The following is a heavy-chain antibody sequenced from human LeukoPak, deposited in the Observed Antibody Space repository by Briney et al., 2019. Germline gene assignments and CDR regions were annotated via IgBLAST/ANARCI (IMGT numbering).Heavy chain of an antibody. J-gene: IGHJ4*02. Sequence: GGSLRLSCAASGFTFSSYAMSWVRQAPGKGLEWVSGIGGSGATTSYADSVKGRFTISRGNPKNTLYLQMNSLRAEDTAVYYCAKGYILTGLTDWGQGSLVSVSS. CDR1: GFTFSSYA. D-gene: IGHD3-9*01. V-gene: IGHV3-23*01. CDR2: IGGSGATT. CDR3: AKGYILTGLTD.